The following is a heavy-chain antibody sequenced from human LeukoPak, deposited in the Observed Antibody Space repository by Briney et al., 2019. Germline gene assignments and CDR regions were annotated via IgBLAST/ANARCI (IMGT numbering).Heavy chain of an antibody. Sequence: PSETLSLTCTVSGGSIGRSSYYWGWIRQPPGKGLEWIWYIYYSGKTDYHPSLKSRVTISVDTSKNQFSLDLSSGTAADRAVLHCAKVNPSSGYDLPDWGHGNPVSVSS. J-gene: IGHJ4*01. V-gene: IGHV4-39*07. CDR3: AKVNPSSGYDLPD. CDR1: GGSIGRSSYY. D-gene: IGHD5-12*01. CDR2: IYYSGKT.